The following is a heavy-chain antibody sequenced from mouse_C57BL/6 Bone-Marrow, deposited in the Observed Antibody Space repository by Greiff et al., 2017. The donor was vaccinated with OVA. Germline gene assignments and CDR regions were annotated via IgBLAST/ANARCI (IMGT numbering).Heavy chain of an antibody. CDR1: GYTFTSYW. CDR3: AREGLLLGY. J-gene: IGHJ2*01. V-gene: IGHV1-50*01. CDR2: IDPSDSYT. D-gene: IGHD2-10*01. Sequence: QVQLKESGAELVKPGASVKLSCKASGYTFTSYWMQWVKQRPGQGLEWIGEIDPSDSYTNYNQKFKGKATLTVDTSSSTAYMQLSSLTSEDSAVYYCAREGLLLGYWGQGTTLTVSS.